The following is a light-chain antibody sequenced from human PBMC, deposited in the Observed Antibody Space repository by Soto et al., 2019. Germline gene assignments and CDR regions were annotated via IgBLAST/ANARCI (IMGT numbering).Light chain of an antibody. CDR3: RSYTRSSSLV. V-gene: IGLV2-14*01. Sequence: QSALTQPASVSGSPGQSITISCTGTSSDIGDYDYVSWYQQHPGKAPKLMIYEVSNRPSGISNRFSGSKSGNTASLTISGLQPEDEADYYCRSYTRSSSLVFGGGTKLTVL. J-gene: IGLJ2*01. CDR2: EVS. CDR1: SSDIGDYDY.